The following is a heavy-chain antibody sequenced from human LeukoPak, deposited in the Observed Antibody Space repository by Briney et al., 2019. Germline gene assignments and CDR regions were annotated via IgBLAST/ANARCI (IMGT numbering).Heavy chain of an antibody. CDR3: ARGAGYSYGSFDY. D-gene: IGHD5-18*01. CDR1: GFTFSSYA. Sequence: GGSLRLSCAASGFTFSSYAMSWVRQAPGKGLEWVSAFSGSGGSTYYAGSVKGRFTISRDNAKNTLYLQMNSLRAEDTAVYYGARGAGYSYGSFDYWGQGTLVTVSS. CDR2: FSGSGGST. V-gene: IGHV3-23*01. J-gene: IGHJ4*02.